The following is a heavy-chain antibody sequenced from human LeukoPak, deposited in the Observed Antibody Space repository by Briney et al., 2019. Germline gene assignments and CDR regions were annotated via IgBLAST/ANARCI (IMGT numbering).Heavy chain of an antibody. V-gene: IGHV1-18*01. CDR2: ISAYNANT. CDR3: AVQPVLRYFDWLENYYYYGMDV. CDR1: GYTFTSYG. J-gene: IGHJ6*02. D-gene: IGHD3-9*01. Sequence: ASVKVSCKASGYTFTSYGISWVRQAPGQGLEWMGWISAYNANTNYAQKLQGRVTMTTDTSTSTAYMELRSLRSDDTAVYYCAVQPVLRYFDWLENYYYYGMDVWGQGTTVTVSS.